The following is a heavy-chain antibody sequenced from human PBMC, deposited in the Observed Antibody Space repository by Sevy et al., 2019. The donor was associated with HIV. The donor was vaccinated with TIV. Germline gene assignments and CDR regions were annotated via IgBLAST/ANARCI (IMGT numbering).Heavy chain of an antibody. CDR2: IKQDGSEK. CDR3: ARVYEPFRRDKGWFDP. D-gene: IGHD2-15*01. V-gene: IGHV3-7*01. Sequence: GGSLRLSCAASGFTFSSYWMSWVRQAPGKGLEWVANIKQDGSEKYYVDSVKGRFTISRDNAKNSLYLQMNSLRAEDTAVYYRARVYEPFRRDKGWFDPWGQGTLVTVSS. CDR1: GFTFSSYW. J-gene: IGHJ5*02.